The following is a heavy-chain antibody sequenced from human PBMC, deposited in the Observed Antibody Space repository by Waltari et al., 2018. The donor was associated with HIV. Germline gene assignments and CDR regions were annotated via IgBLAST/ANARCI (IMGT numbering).Heavy chain of an antibody. V-gene: IGHV3-15*01. CDR2: IKSKTDGGTT. CDR1: GFTFSNAW. Sequence: EVQLVESGGGLVKPGGSLRLSCAASGFTFSNAWMSWVRQAPGKGLEWVGRIKSKTDGGTTDYAAPVKGRFTIARDDSKNTLYLQMNSLKTEDTAVYYCTTYAYCSGGSCPDYWGQGTLVTVSS. D-gene: IGHD2-15*01. CDR3: TTYAYCSGGSCPDY. J-gene: IGHJ4*02.